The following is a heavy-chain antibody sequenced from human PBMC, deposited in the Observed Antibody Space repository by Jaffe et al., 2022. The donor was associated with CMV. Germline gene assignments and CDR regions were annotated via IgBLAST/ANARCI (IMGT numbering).Heavy chain of an antibody. D-gene: IGHD3-10*01. CDR1: GFSFSTYG. Sequence: QVQLVESGGGVVQPGRSLRLSCAASGFSFSTYGMHWVRQAPGTGLEWVAVIWYDGTNKNYADFVKGRFTISRDNSKNTLYLQMNSLRAEDTAVYYCVRDNYYGSGSPDYWGQGTLVTVSS. J-gene: IGHJ4*02. CDR2: IWYDGTNK. CDR3: VRDNYYGSGSPDY. V-gene: IGHV3-33*01.